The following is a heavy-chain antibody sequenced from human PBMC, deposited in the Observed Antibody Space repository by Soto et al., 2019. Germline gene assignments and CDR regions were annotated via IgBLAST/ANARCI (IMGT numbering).Heavy chain of an antibody. CDR1: GFTFSSYA. CDR2: ISGSGGST. J-gene: IGHJ4*02. D-gene: IGHD6-13*01. Sequence: GGSLRLSCAASGFTFSSYAMSWVRQAPGKGLEWVSAISGSGGSTYYADSVKGRFTISRDNSENTLYLQMNSLRAEDTAVYYCAREVGIAAAGTLGRDNEWGQGTLVTVSS. CDR3: AREVGIAAAGTLGRDNE. V-gene: IGHV3-23*01.